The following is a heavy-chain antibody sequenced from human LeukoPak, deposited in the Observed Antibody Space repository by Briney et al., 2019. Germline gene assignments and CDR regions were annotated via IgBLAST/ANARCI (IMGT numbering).Heavy chain of an antibody. CDR1: GGSFSGYY. V-gene: IGHV4-34*01. D-gene: IGHD2-21*02. J-gene: IGHJ3*02. Sequence: SETLSLTCAVYGGSFSGYYWSWIRQPPGKGLEWIGEVYHSGSTNYNPSLKSRVTISVDKSKNQFSLKLSSVTAADTAVYYCAGAYCGGDCYSGRAFDIWGQGTMVTVSS. CDR2: VYHSGST. CDR3: AGAYCGGDCYSGRAFDI.